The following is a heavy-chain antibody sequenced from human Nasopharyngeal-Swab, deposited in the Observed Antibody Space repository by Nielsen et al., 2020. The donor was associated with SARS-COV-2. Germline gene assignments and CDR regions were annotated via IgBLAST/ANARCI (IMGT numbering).Heavy chain of an antibody. J-gene: IGHJ6*02. V-gene: IGHV3-74*01. CDR2: INKDGTTI. Sequence: VRQAPGKGLVWVSRINKDGTTITYADSVKGRFTISRDNAKNTLYLQMNSLRADDTADYHCARGQYDSRGIDVWGQGTTVTVSS. D-gene: IGHD6-13*01. CDR3: ARGQYDSRGIDV.